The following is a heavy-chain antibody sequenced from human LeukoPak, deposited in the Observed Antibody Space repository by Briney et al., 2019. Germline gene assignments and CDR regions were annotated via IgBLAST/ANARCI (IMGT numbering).Heavy chain of an antibody. CDR1: GFTFSDYY. CDR2: ISSSGSTI. V-gene: IGHV3-11*04. J-gene: IGHJ6*03. Sequence: PGGSLRLSCAASGFTFSDYYMSWIRQAPGKGLEWVSYISSSGSTIYYADSVKGRFTISRDNPKNSLYLQMNSLRAEDTAVYYCAREGEQQLAASYYYYYMDVWGKGTTVTVSS. CDR3: AREGEQQLAASYYYYYMDV. D-gene: IGHD6-13*01.